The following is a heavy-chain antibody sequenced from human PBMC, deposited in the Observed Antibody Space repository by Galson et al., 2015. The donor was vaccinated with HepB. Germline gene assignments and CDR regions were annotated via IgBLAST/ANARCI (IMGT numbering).Heavy chain of an antibody. Sequence: SLRLSCAASGFTFSSYDMHWVRQAPGKGLEWVAVISYAGSNKYYADSVKVRFNISRDNSKNTLYLQMNSLRAEDPAVYYCAKGGSSSWYASPRFDYWRQGAHATDSS. CDR3: AKGGSSSWYASPRFDY. V-gene: IGHV3-30*18. CDR2: ISYAGSNK. D-gene: IGHD6-13*01. J-gene: IGHJ4*02. CDR1: GFTFSSYD.